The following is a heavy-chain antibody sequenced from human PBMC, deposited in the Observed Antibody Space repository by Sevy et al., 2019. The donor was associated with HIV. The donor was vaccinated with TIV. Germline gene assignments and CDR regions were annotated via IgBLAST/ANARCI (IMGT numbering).Heavy chain of an antibody. Sequence: GGSLRLSCAASGFTFSSYGMHWVRQAPGKGLEWVAAISYDGSNKYYADSVKGRFTISRDNSKNTLYLQMNSLRAEDTAVYYCAKEEDCSSTSCSYYYYGMDVWGQGTTVTVSS. V-gene: IGHV3-30*18. CDR3: AKEEDCSSTSCSYYYYGMDV. CDR1: GFTFSSYG. CDR2: ISYDGSNK. D-gene: IGHD2-2*01. J-gene: IGHJ6*02.